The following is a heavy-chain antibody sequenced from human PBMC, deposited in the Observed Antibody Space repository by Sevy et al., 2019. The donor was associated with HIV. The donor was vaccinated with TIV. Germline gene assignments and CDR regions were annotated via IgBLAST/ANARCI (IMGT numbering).Heavy chain of an antibody. J-gene: IGHJ4*02. CDR1: GFTFSTYT. CDR2: ISSGRSYI. D-gene: IGHD2-2*01. V-gene: IGHV3-21*01. Sequence: GGSLRLSCAASGFTFSTYTMNWVRQAPGKGLEWVSSISSGRSYIYYADSVKGRFTISRDNAKNSLYLQMNSLRAEDTAIYYCARDGGCTSTSCLLYFDYWGQGTPVTVSS. CDR3: ARDGGCTSTSCLLYFDY.